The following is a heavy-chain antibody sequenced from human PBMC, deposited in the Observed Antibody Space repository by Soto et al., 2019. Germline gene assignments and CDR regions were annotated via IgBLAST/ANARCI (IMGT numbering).Heavy chain of an antibody. D-gene: IGHD3-22*01. V-gene: IGHV4-38-2*01. CDR3: ARGRDYYDSY. J-gene: IGHJ4*02. CDR1: GYSISSGYY. CDR2: IYHSGST. Sequence: SEILSLTCAVSGYSISSGYYWGWIRQPPGKGLEWIGSIYHSGSTYYNPSLKSRVTISVDTSKNQFSLKLSSVTAADTAVYYCARGRDYYDSYWGQGTLVTVSS.